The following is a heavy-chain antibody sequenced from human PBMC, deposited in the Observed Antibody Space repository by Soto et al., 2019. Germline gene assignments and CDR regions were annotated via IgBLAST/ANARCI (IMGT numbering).Heavy chain of an antibody. Sequence: GGSLRLSCAASGFTFSNAWMSWVRQAPGKGLEWVGRIKSKTDGGTTDYAAPVKGRFTISRDDSKNTLYLQMNSLKTEDTAVYYCTTDIALAAAGLDAFDIWGQGTMVTVSS. J-gene: IGHJ3*02. D-gene: IGHD6-13*01. CDR3: TTDIALAAAGLDAFDI. CDR2: IKSKTDGGTT. CDR1: GFTFSNAW. V-gene: IGHV3-15*01.